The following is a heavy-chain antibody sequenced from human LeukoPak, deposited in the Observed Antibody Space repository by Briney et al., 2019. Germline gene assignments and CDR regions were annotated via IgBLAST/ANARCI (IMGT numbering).Heavy chain of an antibody. Sequence: ASVKVSCKASGYTFTGYYMHWVRQAPGQGLEWMGWINPNSGGTNYAQKFQGRVTMTRDTSISTAYMELNRLRSDDTAVYYCARVVSPVNWFDPWGQGTLVTVSS. CDR2: INPNSGGT. CDR3: ARVVSPVNWFDP. CDR1: GYTFTGYY. J-gene: IGHJ5*02. V-gene: IGHV1-2*02. D-gene: IGHD2-8*01.